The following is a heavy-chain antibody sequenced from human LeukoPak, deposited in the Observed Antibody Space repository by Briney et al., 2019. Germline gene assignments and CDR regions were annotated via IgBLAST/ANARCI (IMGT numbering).Heavy chain of an antibody. CDR2: IYPGDSDT. V-gene: IGHV5-51*01. J-gene: IGHJ4*02. CDR1: GYSFTSYW. Sequence: GESLKISCKGSGYSFTSYWIGWVRQMPGKGLEWMGIIYPGDSDTTYSPSFQGQVAISADRSISTASLQWSSLKASDTAMYYCATLDDYAGGYWGQGTLVTVSS. CDR3: ATLDDYAGGY. D-gene: IGHD3-16*01.